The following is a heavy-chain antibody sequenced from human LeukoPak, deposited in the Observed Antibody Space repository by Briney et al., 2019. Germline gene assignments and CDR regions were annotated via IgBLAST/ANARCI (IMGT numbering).Heavy chain of an antibody. CDR2: ISGSGGST. Sequence: GGSLRLSCAASGFTFSSYAMSWVRRAPGKGLEWVSAISGSGGSTYYADSVKGRFTVSRDNSNNTLYLQMNSLRADDTAVYYCARDSGTTGEVKFDPWGQGTLVTVSS. V-gene: IGHV3-23*01. CDR1: GFTFSSYA. D-gene: IGHD1-7*01. J-gene: IGHJ5*02. CDR3: ARDSGTTGEVKFDP.